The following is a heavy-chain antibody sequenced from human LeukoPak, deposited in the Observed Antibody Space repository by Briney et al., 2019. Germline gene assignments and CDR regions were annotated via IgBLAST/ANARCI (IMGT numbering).Heavy chain of an antibody. D-gene: IGHD6-13*01. CDR1: GYTFTGYY. V-gene: IGHV1-2*04. CDR3: ARERIAAATIIYYYYGMDV. Sequence: ASVKISCKASGYTFTGYYMHWVRQAPGQGLEWMGWINPNSGGTNYAQKFQGWVTMTRDTSISTAYMELSRLRSDDTAVYYCARERIAAATIIYYYYGMDVWGQGTTVTVSS. CDR2: INPNSGGT. J-gene: IGHJ6*02.